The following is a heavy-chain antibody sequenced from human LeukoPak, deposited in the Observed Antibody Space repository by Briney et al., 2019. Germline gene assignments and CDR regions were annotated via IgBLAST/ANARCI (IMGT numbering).Heavy chain of an antibody. CDR3: ACSDDYGNAFDI. D-gene: IGHD4-17*01. CDR2: INHSGST. V-gene: IGHV4-34*01. CDR1: GGSFSGYY. J-gene: IGHJ3*02. Sequence: PSETLSLTCAVYGGSFSGYYWSWIRQPPGKGLEWFGEINHSGSTNYNPSLKSRVTISVDTSKNQFSLKLSSVTAADTAVYYCACSDDYGNAFDIWGQGTMVTVSS.